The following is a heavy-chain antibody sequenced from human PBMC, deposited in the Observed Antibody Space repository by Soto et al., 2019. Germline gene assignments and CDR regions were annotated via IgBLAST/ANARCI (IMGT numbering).Heavy chain of an antibody. Sequence: GGSLRLSCAASGFTFSSYAMHWVRQAPGKGLEWVAVISYDGSNKYYANSVKGRFTISRDNSKNTLYLQMNSLRGDDTAVYYWARDKRPPYNWFDPWGQGTLVTVSS. CDR3: ARDKRPPYNWFDP. V-gene: IGHV3-30-3*01. J-gene: IGHJ5*02. CDR2: ISYDGSNK. CDR1: GFTFSSYA.